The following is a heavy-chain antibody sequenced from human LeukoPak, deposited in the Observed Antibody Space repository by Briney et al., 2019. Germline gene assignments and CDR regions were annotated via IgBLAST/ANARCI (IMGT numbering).Heavy chain of an antibody. CDR3: ARRAGNYYYYYYMDV. J-gene: IGHJ6*03. Sequence: SETLSLTCAVYGGSFSGYYWSWLRQPPGKGLEWLGEINHSGSTNYNPPLKSRVTISVDTSKNQFSLKLSSVTAADTAVYYCARRAGNYYYYYYMDVWGKGTTVTVSS. V-gene: IGHV4-34*01. CDR2: INHSGST. CDR1: GGSFSGYY. D-gene: IGHD6-19*01.